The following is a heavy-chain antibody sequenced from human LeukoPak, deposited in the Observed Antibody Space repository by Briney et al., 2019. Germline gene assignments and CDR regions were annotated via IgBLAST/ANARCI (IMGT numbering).Heavy chain of an antibody. V-gene: IGHV3-9*01. CDR1: GFTFDDYA. CDR2: ISWDSGSI. CDR3: AKVPGTTRWLQLGYWYFDL. D-gene: IGHD5-24*01. J-gene: IGHJ2*01. Sequence: GGSLRLACAASGFTFDDYAMHWVRPAPGKGLEWGSGISWDSGSIGYADSVKGRFTTSRDKAKHSLYLQMNSLRAEDTALYYCAKVPGTTRWLQLGYWYFDLWGRGTLVTVSS.